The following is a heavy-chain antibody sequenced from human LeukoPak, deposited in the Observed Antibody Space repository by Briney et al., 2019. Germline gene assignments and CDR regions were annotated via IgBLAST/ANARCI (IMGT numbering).Heavy chain of an antibody. J-gene: IGHJ4*02. CDR3: ARQAGYSSGWVDY. Sequence: SETLSLTCTVSGGSISSYSYYWGWIRQPPGKGLEWIGSIYYSGSTYYNPSLKSRVTISVDTSKNQFSLKLSSVTAADTAVYYCARQAGYSSGWVDYWGQGTLVTVSS. D-gene: IGHD6-19*01. CDR1: GGSISSYSYY. V-gene: IGHV4-39*01. CDR2: IYYSGST.